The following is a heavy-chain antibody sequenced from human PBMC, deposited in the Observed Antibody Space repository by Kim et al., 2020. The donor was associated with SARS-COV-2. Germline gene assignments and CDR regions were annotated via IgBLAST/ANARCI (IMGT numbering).Heavy chain of an antibody. V-gene: IGHV3-30*01. J-gene: IGHJ3*02. Sequence: KYYADSVKGRFTISRDNSKNTLYLQMNSLRAEDTAVYYCARSMVRGVMDDAFDIWGQGTMVTVSS. CDR2: K. D-gene: IGHD3-10*01. CDR3: ARSMVRGVMDDAFDI.